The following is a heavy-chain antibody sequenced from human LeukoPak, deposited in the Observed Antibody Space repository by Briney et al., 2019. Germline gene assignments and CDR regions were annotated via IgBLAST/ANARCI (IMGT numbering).Heavy chain of an antibody. CDR2: ISWNSGSI. D-gene: IGHD3-3*01. CDR3: AKDISATIFGRFDY. V-gene: IGHV3-9*03. Sequence: PGRSLRLSCAASGFTFDDYAMHWVRQAPGKGLEWVSGISWNSGSIGYADSVKGRFTISRDNAKNSLYLQMNSLRAEDMALYYCAKDISATIFGRFDYWGQGTLVTVSS. CDR1: GFTFDDYA. J-gene: IGHJ4*02.